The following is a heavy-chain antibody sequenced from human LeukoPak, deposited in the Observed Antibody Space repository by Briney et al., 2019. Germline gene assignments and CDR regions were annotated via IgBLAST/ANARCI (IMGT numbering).Heavy chain of an antibody. CDR1: GFTFDDYA. V-gene: IGHV3-9*01. J-gene: IGHJ4*02. CDR2: ISWNSGSI. Sequence: GGSLRLSCAASGFTFDDYAMHWLRQAPGKGLEWVSGISWNSGSIGYADSVKGRFTISRDNAKNSLYLQMNSLRAEDTALYYCAKDISDYYDSSGYYVYWGQGTLVTVSS. D-gene: IGHD3-22*01. CDR3: AKDISDYYDSSGYYVY.